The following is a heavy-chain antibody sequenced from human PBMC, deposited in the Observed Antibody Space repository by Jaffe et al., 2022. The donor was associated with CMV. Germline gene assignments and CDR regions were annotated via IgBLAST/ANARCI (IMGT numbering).Heavy chain of an antibody. CDR1: GFTFSSYG. CDR3: ARDGGDYGEGWFDP. V-gene: IGHV3-33*01. CDR2: IWYDGSNK. Sequence: QVQLVESGGGVVQPGRSLRLSCAASGFTFSSYGMHWVRQAPGKGLEWVAVIWYDGSNKYYADSVKGRFTISRDNSKNTLYLQMNSLRAEDTAVYYCARDGGDYGEGWFDPWGQGTLVTVSS. J-gene: IGHJ5*02. D-gene: IGHD4-17*01.